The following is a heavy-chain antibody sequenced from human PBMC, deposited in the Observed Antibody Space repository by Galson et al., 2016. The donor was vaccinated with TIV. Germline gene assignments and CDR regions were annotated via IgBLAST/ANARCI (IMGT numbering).Heavy chain of an antibody. Sequence: LSLTCTVSGGSISSYYWSRIRQPAGKGLEWIGRIYSSGSTKYNTSLKSRVTMSVDTSKNQFSLNLKSVTAADTAVYYCARQSLAVAGAPFDPWGQGTLVTVSS. V-gene: IGHV4-4*07. D-gene: IGHD6-19*01. CDR2: IYSSGST. CDR3: ARQSLAVAGAPFDP. CDR1: GGSISSYY. J-gene: IGHJ5*02.